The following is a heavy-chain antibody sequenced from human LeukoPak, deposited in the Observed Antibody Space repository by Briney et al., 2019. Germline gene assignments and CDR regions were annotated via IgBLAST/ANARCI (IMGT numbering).Heavy chain of an antibody. V-gene: IGHV3-33*01. D-gene: IGHD3-22*01. Sequence: GGSLRLSCAASGFTFSSYGMHWVRQAPGKGLEWVAVIWYDGSNKYYADSVKGRFTISRDNSKNTLYLQMNSLRAEDTAVYYCARAVTYDSSGSWFDPWGQGTLVTVSS. CDR1: GFTFSSYG. CDR3: ARAVTYDSSGSWFDP. CDR2: IWYDGSNK. J-gene: IGHJ5*02.